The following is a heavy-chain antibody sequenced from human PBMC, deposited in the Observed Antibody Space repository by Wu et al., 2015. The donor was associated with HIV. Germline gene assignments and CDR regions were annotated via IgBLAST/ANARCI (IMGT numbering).Heavy chain of an antibody. D-gene: IGHD3-10*01. V-gene: IGHV1-69*05. CDR2: IIPIFGTA. CDR1: GDTFSSYA. Sequence: QVQLVQSGTEVKKPGSSVMVSCKASGDTFSSYAISWVRQAPGQGLEWMGGIIPIFGTANYAQKFQGRVTITTDESTSTAYMELSSLRSEDTAVYYCARDLGAGSWSHTFDYWGQGTLVTVSS. CDR3: ARDLGAGSWSHTFDY. J-gene: IGHJ4*02.